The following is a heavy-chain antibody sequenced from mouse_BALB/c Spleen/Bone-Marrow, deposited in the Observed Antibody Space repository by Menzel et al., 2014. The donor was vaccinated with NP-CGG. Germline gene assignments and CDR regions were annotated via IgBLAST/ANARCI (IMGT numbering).Heavy chain of an antibody. Sequence: DVHLAESGPGLVKPSQSLSLTCSVTGYSITSGHCWNWIRQFPGNKLEWMGYINYDGTNNYNPSLRNRISITRDTSKNQFFLKLNSVTTEDTATYFCGRDRGNYYGTSYIAYWGQGTLVTVSA. V-gene: IGHV3-6*02. CDR1: GYSITSGHC. CDR3: GRDRGNYYGTSYIAY. D-gene: IGHD1-1*01. J-gene: IGHJ3*01. CDR2: INYDGTN.